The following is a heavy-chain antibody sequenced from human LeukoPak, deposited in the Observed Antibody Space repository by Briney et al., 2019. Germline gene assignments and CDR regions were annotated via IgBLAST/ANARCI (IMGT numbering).Heavy chain of an antibody. CDR1: GYIFTSYW. V-gene: IGHV5-51*01. J-gene: IGHJ6*02. D-gene: IGHD2-15*01. CDR2: IYPGDSDT. CDR3: ARIHGGLQYYYYYYGMDV. Sequence: GESLKISCKGSGYIFTSYWIGWVRQMPGKGLEWMGIIYPGDSDTRYSPSFQGQVTISADKSISTAYLQWSSLKASDTAMYYCARIHGGLQYYYYYYGMDVWGQGTTVTVSS.